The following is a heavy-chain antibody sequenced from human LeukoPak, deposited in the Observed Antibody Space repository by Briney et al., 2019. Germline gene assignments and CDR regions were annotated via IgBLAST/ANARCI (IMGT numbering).Heavy chain of an antibody. Sequence: QPGGSLRLSCAASGLTLSGYWMHWVRQAPGKGLVWVSRINGDASSTSYADSVKGRFTISRDNAKSTLYLQMNSLRVEDTAVYYCAIARGNTYGYFEYWGQGTLVTVSS. CDR1: GLTLSGYW. J-gene: IGHJ4*02. CDR3: AIARGNTYGYFEY. V-gene: IGHV3-74*01. D-gene: IGHD5-18*01. CDR2: INGDASST.